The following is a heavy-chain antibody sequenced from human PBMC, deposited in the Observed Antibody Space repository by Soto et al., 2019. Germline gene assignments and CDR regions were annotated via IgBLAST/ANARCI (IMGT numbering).Heavy chain of an antibody. CDR3: ARGSYDYVWGSYPLVDV. D-gene: IGHD3-16*01. Sequence: KSSETLSLTCTVSGGSISSGGYYWSWIRQHPGKGLEWIGYIYYSGSTYYNPSLKSRVTISVDTSKNQFSLKLSSVTAADTAVYYCARGSYDYVWGSYPLVDVWGQGTTVTVSS. J-gene: IGHJ6*02. CDR1: GGSISSGGYY. CDR2: IYYSGST. V-gene: IGHV4-31*03.